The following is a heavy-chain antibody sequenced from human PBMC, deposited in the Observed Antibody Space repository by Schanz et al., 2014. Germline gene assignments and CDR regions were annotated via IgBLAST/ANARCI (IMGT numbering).Heavy chain of an antibody. CDR2: ITAYNGDT. V-gene: IGHV1-18*01. CDR1: GYTFTSYG. J-gene: IGHJ3*02. Sequence: QVQLVQSGAEVKKPGASVKVSCKASGYTFTSYGISWVRQAPGQGLEWMGWITAYNGDTNYALKLQGRVTMITDTSTGTAYMELRSLGSDDTALYYCTRGGYSYALSAFDIWGQGTMVTVSS. D-gene: IGHD5-18*01. CDR3: TRGGYSYALSAFDI.